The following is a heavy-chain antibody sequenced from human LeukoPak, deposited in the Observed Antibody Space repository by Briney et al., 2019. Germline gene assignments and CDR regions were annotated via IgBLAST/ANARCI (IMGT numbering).Heavy chain of an antibody. Sequence: SETLSLTCAVSGGSISSSNWWSWVRKPPGKGLELIGDIYHNGNTHYNPSLKSRLTLSLDTSKNQFSLKLNSVTAADTAVYYCARDGCSSTSCYSDYYYGMDVWGRGTTVTVSS. CDR3: ARDGCSSTSCYSDYYYGMDV. D-gene: IGHD2-2*01. CDR1: GGSISSSNW. CDR2: IYHNGNT. J-gene: IGHJ6*02. V-gene: IGHV4-4*02.